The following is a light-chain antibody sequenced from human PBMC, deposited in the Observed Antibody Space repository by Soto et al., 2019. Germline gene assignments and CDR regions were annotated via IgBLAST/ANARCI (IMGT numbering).Light chain of an antibody. CDR1: HSVLYSPTNKDC. CDR2: GAA. J-gene: IGKJ1*01. V-gene: IGKV4-1*01. Sequence: EIAMAQCVGSLAGSLGERANINCKSSHSVLYSPTNKDCLAWYQQKPGQPPRLLIYGAATRESGIPDRFSGSGSGTDFTLTISSLQAEDVAVYYCQQYYSLPRTFGQGTKVDIK. CDR3: QQYYSLPRT.